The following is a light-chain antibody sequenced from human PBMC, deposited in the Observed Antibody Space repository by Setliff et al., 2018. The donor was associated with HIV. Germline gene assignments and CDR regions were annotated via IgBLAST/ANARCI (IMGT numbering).Light chain of an antibody. CDR1: NSDVGGYKY. Sequence: SVLTQPAPVSGSPGQSITISCTGTNSDVGGYKYVSWYQQHPGKAPKLIIYEVNNRPSGVSNRFSGSKSGNTASLIISGLQAEDEADYYCTSYTSSDTYVFGTGTQLTVL. V-gene: IGLV2-14*01. J-gene: IGLJ1*01. CDR3: TSYTSSDTYV. CDR2: EVN.